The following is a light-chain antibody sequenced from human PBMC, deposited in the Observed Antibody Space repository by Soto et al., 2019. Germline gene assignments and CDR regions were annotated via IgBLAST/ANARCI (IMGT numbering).Light chain of an antibody. CDR1: QSVSNN. J-gene: IGKJ4*01. Sequence: EIVMTQSPATLSVSPGERATLSCRASQSVSNNLAWYQQKPGQAPRLLIYHASTGATGIPARFSGSGSGTELTLTISSVQSEDFAVYYWQQYNEWPRTFGGGTKVEIK. V-gene: IGKV3-15*01. CDR2: HAS. CDR3: QQYNEWPRT.